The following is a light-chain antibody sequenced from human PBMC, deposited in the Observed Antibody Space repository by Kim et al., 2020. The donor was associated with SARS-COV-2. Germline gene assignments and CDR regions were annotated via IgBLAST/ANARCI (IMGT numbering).Light chain of an antibody. V-gene: IGLV2-14*03. CDR1: SSYVGGYNY. J-gene: IGLJ1*01. CDR3: SSYTSSSTPYV. CDR2: DVS. Sequence: QSITVSCPGTSSYVGGYNYVSWYQQHPGKAPKLMIYDVSNRPSGVSNRFSGSKSGNTASLTISGLQAEDEADYYCSSYTSSSTPYVFGTGTKVTVL.